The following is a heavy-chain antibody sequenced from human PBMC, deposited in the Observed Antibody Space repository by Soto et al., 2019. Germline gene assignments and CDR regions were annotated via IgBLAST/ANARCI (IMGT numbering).Heavy chain of an antibody. J-gene: IGHJ4*02. CDR1: GFTFDDYA. CDR2: ISWNSGSI. CDR3: AVRPDY. V-gene: IGHV3-9*01. Sequence: EVQLVESGGGLVQPGRSLRLSCAASGFTFDDYAMHWVRQAPGKGPEWVSGISWNSGSIGYADSVKGRFTISRDNAKNSLYLQMNSLRAEDTALYYCAVRPDYWGQGTLVTVSS.